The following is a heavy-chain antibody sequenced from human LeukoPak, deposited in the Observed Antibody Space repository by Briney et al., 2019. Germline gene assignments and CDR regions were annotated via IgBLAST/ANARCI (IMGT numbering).Heavy chain of an antibody. D-gene: IGHD2-15*01. CDR3: ARGVGYCSAGSCYSRSAFDI. J-gene: IGHJ3*02. CDR1: TYSISSGYY. V-gene: IGHV4-61*01. CDR2: IYDSGST. Sequence: SETLSLTCTVSTYSISSGYYWSWIRQPPGKGLEWMGYIYDSGSTNYNPSLKSRVTISVDTSKNQFSLKLNSVTAADTAVYYCARGVGYCSAGSCYSRSAFDIWGQGTMVTVSS.